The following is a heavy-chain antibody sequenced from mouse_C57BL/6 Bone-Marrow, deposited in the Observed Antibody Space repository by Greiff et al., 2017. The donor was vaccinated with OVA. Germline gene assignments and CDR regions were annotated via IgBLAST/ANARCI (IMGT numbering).Heavy chain of an antibody. Sequence: EVMLVESGGGLVQPGESLKLSCESNEYEFPSHDMSWVRKTPEKRLELVAAINSDGGSTYYPATMERRFIISRDNTKKTLYLQMSSLMSEVAALYYCARQPRYSNYEGGYYAMDYWGQGTSVTVSS. CDR3: ARQPRYSNYEGGYYAMDY. V-gene: IGHV5-2*03. J-gene: IGHJ4*01. CDR1: EYEFPSHD. D-gene: IGHD2-5*01. CDR2: INSDGGST.